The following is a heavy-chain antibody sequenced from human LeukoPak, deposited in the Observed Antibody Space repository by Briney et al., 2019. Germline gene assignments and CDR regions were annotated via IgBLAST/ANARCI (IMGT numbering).Heavy chain of an antibody. CDR1: GGSFSGYY. CDR3: ARSRGVINY. D-gene: IGHD3-10*01. Sequence: SETLSLTCAVYGGSFSGYYWSWIRQPPGKGLEWIGEINHSGSTNYNPSLKSRVTISVDTSKNQFSLKLSSVTAADTAVYYCARSRGVINYWGQGTLVTVSS. CDR2: INHSGST. J-gene: IGHJ4*02. V-gene: IGHV4-34*01.